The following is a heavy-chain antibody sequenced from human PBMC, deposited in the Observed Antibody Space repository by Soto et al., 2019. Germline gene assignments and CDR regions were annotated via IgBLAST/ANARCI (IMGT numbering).Heavy chain of an antibody. CDR3: ARGRRYSSSWYWDY. D-gene: IGHD6-13*01. V-gene: IGHV4-39*01. CDR1: GGSISSSSYY. CDR2: IYYSGST. J-gene: IGHJ4*02. Sequence: QLQLQESGPGLVKPSETLSLTCTVSGGSISSSSYYWGWIRQPPGKGLEWIGSIYYSGSTYYNPSPKSRVTISVDTSKNQCSLKLSSVTAADTAVYYCARGRRYSSSWYWDYWGQGTLVTVSS.